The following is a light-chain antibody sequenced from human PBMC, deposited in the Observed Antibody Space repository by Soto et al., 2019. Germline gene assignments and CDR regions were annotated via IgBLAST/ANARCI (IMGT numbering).Light chain of an antibody. CDR3: QQNGSSHPT. CDR2: GAS. CDR1: QSVSTNY. V-gene: IGKV3-20*01. J-gene: IGKJ1*01. Sequence: EIVLTQSPGTLSLSPGERATLSCRASQSVSTNYLAWYQRKPGQAPRLLIYGASSRATDIPARFSGSGSGTDFTLTITRLRQEDFALYYCQQNGSSHPTFGQGTKGESK.